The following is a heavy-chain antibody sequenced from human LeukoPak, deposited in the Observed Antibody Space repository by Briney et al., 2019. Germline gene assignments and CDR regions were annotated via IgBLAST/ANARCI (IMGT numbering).Heavy chain of an antibody. Sequence: GGSLRLSCAGSGFTFSSYEMNWVRQAPGKGLEWVSYISSSGSTIYYADSVKGRFTISRDNAKNSLYLQMNSLRAEDTAVYYCARFGEFGDAFDIWGQGTMVTVSS. CDR2: ISSSGSTI. D-gene: IGHD3-10*01. V-gene: IGHV3-48*03. J-gene: IGHJ3*02. CDR1: GFTFSSYE. CDR3: ARFGEFGDAFDI.